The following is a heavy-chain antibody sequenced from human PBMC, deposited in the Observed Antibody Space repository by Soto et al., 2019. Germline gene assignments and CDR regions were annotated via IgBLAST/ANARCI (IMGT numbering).Heavy chain of an antibody. CDR2: MNPNSGNT. D-gene: IGHD3-10*01. V-gene: IGHV1-8*01. CDR1: GYTFTSYD. Sequence: ASVKVSCKASGYTFTSYDINWVRQATGQGLEWMGWMNPNSGNTGYAQKFQGRVTMTRNTSISTAYMELSSLRSEDTAVYYCARVLLWFGEHHYYYYGMDVWGQGTTVTV. J-gene: IGHJ6*02. CDR3: ARVLLWFGEHHYYYYGMDV.